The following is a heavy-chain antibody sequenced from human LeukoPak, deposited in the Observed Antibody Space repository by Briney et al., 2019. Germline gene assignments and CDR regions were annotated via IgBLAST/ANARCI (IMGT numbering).Heavy chain of an antibody. CDR2: ISTDGSQT. J-gene: IGHJ3*01. CDR1: GFTFTNHI. D-gene: IGHD3-3*02. Sequence: GGSLRLSCAASGFTFTNHIMHWVRQAPGKGLEGVASISTDGSQTFYRGSVKGRFTISRDNSENKLYLQMNRLRAEDTGVYFCVKERPDPIFPSRAFYFWGPGTMLSVSS. CDR3: VKERPDPIFPSRAFYF. V-gene: IGHV3-30-3*01.